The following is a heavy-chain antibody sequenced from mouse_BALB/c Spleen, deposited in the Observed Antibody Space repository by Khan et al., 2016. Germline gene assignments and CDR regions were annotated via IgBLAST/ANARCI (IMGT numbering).Heavy chain of an antibody. CDR1: GYAFSSYW. Sequence: QVQLKESGAELVRPGSSVKISCKASGYAFSSYWMNWVKQRPGQGLEWIGQIYPGDGDTNYNGKFKGKATLTADKSSSTAYMQLSSLTSEDSAVXICAKITATREAMDYWGQGTSVPVSS. V-gene: IGHV1-80*01. CDR3: AKITATREAMDY. J-gene: IGHJ4*01. CDR2: IYPGDGDT. D-gene: IGHD4-1*01.